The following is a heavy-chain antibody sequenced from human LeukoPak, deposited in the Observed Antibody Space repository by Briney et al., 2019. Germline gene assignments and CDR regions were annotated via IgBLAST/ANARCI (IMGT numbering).Heavy chain of an antibody. CDR3: ARDGGGNSYAFDI. J-gene: IGHJ3*02. V-gene: IGHV4-59*01. CDR2: IYYSGST. D-gene: IGHD4-23*01. Sequence: SETLSLTCTVSGGSISTYYWSWIRQPPGKGLEWIGYIYYSGSTNYNPSLKSRVTISVDTSKNQFSLKLSSVTAADTAVYYCARDGGGNSYAFDIWGQGTMVTVSS. CDR1: GGSISTYY.